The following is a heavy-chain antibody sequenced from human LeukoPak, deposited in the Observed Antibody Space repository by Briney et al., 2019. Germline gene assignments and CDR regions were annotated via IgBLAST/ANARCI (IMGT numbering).Heavy chain of an antibody. Sequence: GRSLRLSCAASGFTFSSYGMHWVRQAPGKGLEWVAVISYDGSNKYYAGSVKGRFTISRDNSKNTLYLQMNSLRAEDTAVYYCAKDREMVYARDFDYWGQGTLVTVSS. D-gene: IGHD2-8*01. CDR1: GFTFSSYG. CDR2: ISYDGSNK. V-gene: IGHV3-30*18. J-gene: IGHJ4*02. CDR3: AKDREMVYARDFDY.